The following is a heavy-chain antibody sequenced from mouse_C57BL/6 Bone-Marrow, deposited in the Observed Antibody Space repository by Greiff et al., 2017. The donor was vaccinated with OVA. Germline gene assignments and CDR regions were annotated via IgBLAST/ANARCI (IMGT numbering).Heavy chain of an antibody. CDR2: IYPGSGNT. CDR1: GYTFTDYY. Sequence: QVQLKESGAELVRPGASVKLSCKASGYTFTDYYINWVKQRPGQGLEWIARIYPGSGNTYYNEKFKGKATLTAEKSSSTAYMQLSSLTSEDSAVYFCARRADYGNYEDFDYWGQGTTLTVSS. D-gene: IGHD2-1*01. J-gene: IGHJ2*01. V-gene: IGHV1-76*01. CDR3: ARRADYGNYEDFDY.